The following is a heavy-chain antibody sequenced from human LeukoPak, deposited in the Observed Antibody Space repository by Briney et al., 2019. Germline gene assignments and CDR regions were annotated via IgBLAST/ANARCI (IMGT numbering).Heavy chain of an antibody. CDR1: GGSISSYY. J-gene: IGHJ3*01. Sequence: SETLSLICTVSGGSISSYYWSWIRQPPGKGLEWIGYIYYSGSTNYNPSLKSRVTISVDTSKNQFSLKLSSVTAADTAVYYCARHHSDSSGWYDAFDLWGQGTMVTVSS. V-gene: IGHV4-59*08. D-gene: IGHD6-19*01. CDR2: IYYSGST. CDR3: ARHHSDSSGWYDAFDL.